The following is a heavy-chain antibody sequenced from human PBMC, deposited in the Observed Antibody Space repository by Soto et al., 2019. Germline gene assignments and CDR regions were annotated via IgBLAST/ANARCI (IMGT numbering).Heavy chain of an antibody. CDR1: GGTFSSYT. CDR2: IIPILGIA. CDR3: ARDNNDRRFDY. V-gene: IGHV1-69*08. J-gene: IGHJ4*02. D-gene: IGHD2-8*01. Sequence: QVQLVQSGAEVKKPGSSVKVSCKASGGTFSSYTISWVRQAPGQGLEWMGRIIPILGIANYAQKCQGRVTITADKSTSTAYMELSSLRSEDTAVYYCARDNNDRRFDYWGQGTLVTVSS.